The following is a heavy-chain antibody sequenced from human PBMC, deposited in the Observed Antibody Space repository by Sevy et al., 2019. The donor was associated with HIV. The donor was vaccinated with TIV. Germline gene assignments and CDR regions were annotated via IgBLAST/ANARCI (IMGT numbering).Heavy chain of an antibody. D-gene: IGHD3-9*01. CDR2: INSDGSST. CDR3: ARFSYNYDILC. Sequence: GGSLRLSCAASGFTFSSYWMHWVRQAPGKGLVWVSRINSDGSSTSYADSVKGRFTISRDNAKNTLYLKMNSLRAEDKAVYYCARFSYNYDILCWGQGTLVTVSS. V-gene: IGHV3-74*01. J-gene: IGHJ4*02. CDR1: GFTFSSYW.